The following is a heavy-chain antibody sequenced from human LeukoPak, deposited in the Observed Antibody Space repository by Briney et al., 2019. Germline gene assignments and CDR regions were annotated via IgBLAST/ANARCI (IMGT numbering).Heavy chain of an antibody. Sequence: GGSLRLSCAASGFTFDNYAMSWVRQAPGKGLECVSGVSDGAGRTSYADSVTGRFTISRDNARRILYLQMNSLRAEDTAVYYCAKDVCNGAGCHFFDYWGQGTVVTVSS. CDR1: GFTFDNYA. V-gene: IGHV3-23*01. J-gene: IGHJ4*02. CDR3: AKDVCNGAGCHFFDY. D-gene: IGHD2-15*01. CDR2: VSDGAGRT.